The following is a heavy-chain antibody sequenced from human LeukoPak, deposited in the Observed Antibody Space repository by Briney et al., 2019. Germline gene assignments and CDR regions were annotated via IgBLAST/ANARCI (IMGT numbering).Heavy chain of an antibody. V-gene: IGHV3-33*08. CDR3: ARDFKSGTTMDY. D-gene: IGHD3-3*01. CDR1: GFTFSSYG. CDR2: IWYDGSNK. J-gene: IGHJ4*02. Sequence: GGSLRLSCAASGFTFSSYGMHWVRQAPGKGLEWVAVIWYDGSNKYYADSVKGRFTISRDNSKNTLYLQMNSLRAEDTAVYYCARDFKSGTTMDYWGQGTLVIASS.